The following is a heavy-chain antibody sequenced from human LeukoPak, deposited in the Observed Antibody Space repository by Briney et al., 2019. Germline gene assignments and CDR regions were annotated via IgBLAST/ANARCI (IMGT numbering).Heavy chain of an antibody. V-gene: IGHV3-21*01. CDR2: ISFSSSYI. J-gene: IGHJ6*03. Sequence: GGSLRLSCSASGFTFSSYNMNWVRQAPGKGLEWVSSISFSSSYIYYADSVKGRFTISRDNAKNSLYLQMNSLRAEDTAVYYCARDLFDYMDVWGKGTTVTVSS. D-gene: IGHD2-21*01. CDR3: ARDLFDYMDV. CDR1: GFTFSSYN.